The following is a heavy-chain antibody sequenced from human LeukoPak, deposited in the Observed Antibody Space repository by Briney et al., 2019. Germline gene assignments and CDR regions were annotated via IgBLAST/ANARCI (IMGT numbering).Heavy chain of an antibody. CDR1: GSTFSGHP. CDR2: TAYEGGEK. J-gene: IGHJ4*02. Sequence: PGGSLRLSCAASGSTFSGHPLHWVRQAPGKGLEWVAGTAYEGGEKYYADSVSGRFTISRDNSDNTVYLQMNGLRLEDTAVYFCAREGDRHLTFDYWGRGTLVTVSS. D-gene: IGHD3-16*01. V-gene: IGHV3-30*01. CDR3: AREGDRHLTFDY.